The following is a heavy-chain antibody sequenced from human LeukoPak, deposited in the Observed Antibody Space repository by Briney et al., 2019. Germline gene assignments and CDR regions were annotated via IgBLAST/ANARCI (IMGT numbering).Heavy chain of an antibody. J-gene: IGHJ4*02. V-gene: IGHV3-21*01. CDR1: GFTFSSYS. CDR2: ISSSGSYI. Sequence: GGSLRLSCAASGFTFSSYSMNWVRQAPGKGLGWVSSISSSGSYIYYADSMQGRFTISRDNSKNSLFLQMNSLRAEDTAVYYCARHIPFDCWGQGTLVTVSS. CDR3: ARHIPFDC. D-gene: IGHD2-21*01.